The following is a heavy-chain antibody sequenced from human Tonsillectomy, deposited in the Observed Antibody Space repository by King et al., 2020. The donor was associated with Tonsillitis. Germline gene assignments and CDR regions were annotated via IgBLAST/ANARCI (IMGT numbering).Heavy chain of an antibody. CDR1: GYSFTSYW. D-gene: IGHD3-10*01. CDR2: IYPGDSDT. V-gene: IGHV5-51*01. J-gene: IGHJ4*02. Sequence: QLVQSGAEVKKPGESLKISCKGSGYSFTSYWIGWVRQMPGKGLEWMGIIYPGDSDTRYSPSFQGQVTISVDKSISTAYLQWSSLKASDTAMYYCARQEATMVRGNYYFDYWGQGTLVTVSS. CDR3: ARQEATMVRGNYYFDY.